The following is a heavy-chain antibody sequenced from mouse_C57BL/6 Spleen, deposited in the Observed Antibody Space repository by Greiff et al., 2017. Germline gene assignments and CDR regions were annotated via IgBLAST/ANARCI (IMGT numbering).Heavy chain of an antibody. CDR2: IDPSDSYT. J-gene: IGHJ1*03. CDR1: GYTFTSYW. V-gene: IGHV1-69*01. D-gene: IGHD2-2*01. CDR3: ARLWLLRYFDV. Sequence: QVQLQQPGAELVMPGASVKLSCKASGYTFTSYWMHWVKQRPGQGLEWIGEIDPSDSYTNYNQKFKGKSTLTVDKSSSTAYMQLSSLTSEDSAVYYCARLWLLRYFDVWGTGTTVTVSS.